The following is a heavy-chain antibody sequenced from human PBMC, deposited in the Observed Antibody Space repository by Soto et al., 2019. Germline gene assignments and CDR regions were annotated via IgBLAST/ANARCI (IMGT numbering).Heavy chain of an antibody. D-gene: IGHD1-1*01. Sequence: SETLSLTCTVSGDSISTYYWSWIRQPPGKGLQWIGYIFYSGGTAYNPSLKSRVTISLDMSKKQISLKLSSVTTADTATYFCARLQLVQKVIDYWGQGTRVTVSS. J-gene: IGHJ4*02. CDR1: GDSISTYY. CDR3: ARLQLVQKVIDY. V-gene: IGHV4-59*13. CDR2: IFYSGGT.